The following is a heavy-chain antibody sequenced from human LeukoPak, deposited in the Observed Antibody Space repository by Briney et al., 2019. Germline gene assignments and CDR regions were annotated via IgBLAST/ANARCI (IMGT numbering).Heavy chain of an antibody. D-gene: IGHD5-18*01. CDR3: ARGIQLTNYYYYYMDV. V-gene: IGHV4-59*01. CDR1: GGSFSGYY. J-gene: IGHJ6*03. Sequence: SETLSLTCAVYGGSFSGYYWSWIRQPPGKGLEWIGYIYYSGSTNYNPSLKSRVTISVDTSKNQFSLKLSSVTAADTAVYYCARGIQLTNYYYYYMDVWGKGTTVTISS. CDR2: IYYSGST.